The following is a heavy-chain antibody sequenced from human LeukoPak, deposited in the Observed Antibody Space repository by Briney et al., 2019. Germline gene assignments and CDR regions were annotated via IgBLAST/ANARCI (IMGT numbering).Heavy chain of an antibody. CDR1: GYTFSGSF. CDR2: INTNTGNP. CDR3: ARERVDVWFDP. J-gene: IGHJ5*02. Sequence: ASVKVSCTAPGYTFSGSFMHWVRQAPGQGLEWTGWINTNTGNPTYAQGFTGRFVFSLDTSVSTAYLQISSLKAEDTAVYYCARERVDVWFDPWGQGTLVTVSS. V-gene: IGHV7-4-1*02.